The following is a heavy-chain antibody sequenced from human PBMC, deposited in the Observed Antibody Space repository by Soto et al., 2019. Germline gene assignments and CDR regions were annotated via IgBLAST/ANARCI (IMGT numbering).Heavy chain of an antibody. CDR1: GASISSDDYY. Sequence: PSETLSLTCNVSGASISSDDYYWTWIRQPPGKGLEWIGYIYHTGRTSYNPALRSRLTISIDRSKNQFSLTLSSVSAADTALYYCDRDQTSSPDFFDYWGQGTLVTVSS. D-gene: IGHD2-2*01. V-gene: IGHV4-30-4*01. J-gene: IGHJ4*02. CDR3: DRDQTSSPDFFDY. CDR2: IYHTGRT.